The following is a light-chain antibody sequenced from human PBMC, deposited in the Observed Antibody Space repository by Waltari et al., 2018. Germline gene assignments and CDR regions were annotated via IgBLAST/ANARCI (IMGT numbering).Light chain of an antibody. CDR3: CSYAGSSTFDWV. CDR2: EVS. CDR1: NSDVGGYDR. J-gene: IGLJ3*02. V-gene: IGLV2-23*02. Sequence: QSALTQPASVSGSPGQSITIPCTGTNSDVGGYDRVPWYQQHPGKAPKVMISEVSKRPSGVSNRFSGSKSGNTASLTISGLQAEDEADYYCCSYAGSSTFDWVFGGGTKLTVL.